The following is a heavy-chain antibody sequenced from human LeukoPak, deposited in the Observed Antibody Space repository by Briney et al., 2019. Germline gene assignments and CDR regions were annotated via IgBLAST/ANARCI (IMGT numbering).Heavy chain of an antibody. CDR3: ARGVVVVPAAILDY. CDR1: GGSISSGNYY. CDR2: IYTSGST. Sequence: SETLSLTCTVSGGSISSGNYYWSWIRQPAGKGLEWIGRIYTSGSTNYNPSLKSRVTISVDTSKNHFSLKLSSVTAADTAVYYCARGVVVVPAAILDYWGQGTLVTVSS. V-gene: IGHV4-61*02. J-gene: IGHJ4*02. D-gene: IGHD2-2*01.